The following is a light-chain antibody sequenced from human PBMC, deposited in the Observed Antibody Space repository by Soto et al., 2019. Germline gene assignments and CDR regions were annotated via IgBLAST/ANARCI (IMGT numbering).Light chain of an antibody. J-gene: IGLJ2*01. CDR2: GNT. V-gene: IGLV1-40*01. Sequence: QSVLTQPPSVSGAPGQSVTISCTGSSSNIGAGYDVHWYQQLPGTAPKLLIYGNTNRPSGVPVRFSGSKSGTSASLAITGLQAEDEADYYCQSYDRSLSGVLFGGGTQLTVL. CDR1: SSNIGAGYD. CDR3: QSYDRSLSGVL.